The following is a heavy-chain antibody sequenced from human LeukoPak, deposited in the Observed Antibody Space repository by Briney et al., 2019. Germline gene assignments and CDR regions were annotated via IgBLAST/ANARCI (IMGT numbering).Heavy chain of an antibody. D-gene: IGHD1-26*01. J-gene: IGHJ4*02. Sequence: GALRLSCAASGFTFSKHWMHWVRQVPGKGLVWVSRINSDGSSKSYADSVKGRFTISRDNAKNTLYLQVNSLRAEDTAVYYCARALGSSSDYWGQGTLVTVSS. CDR2: INSDGSSK. V-gene: IGHV3-74*01. CDR3: ARALGSSSDY. CDR1: GFTFSKHW.